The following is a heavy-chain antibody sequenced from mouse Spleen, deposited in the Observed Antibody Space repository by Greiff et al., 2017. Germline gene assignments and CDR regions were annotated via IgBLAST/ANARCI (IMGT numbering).Heavy chain of an antibody. J-gene: IGHJ3*01. CDR1: GYAFSSSW. CDR2: IYPGDGDT. V-gene: IGHV1-82*01. CDR3: TRGDYGSY. Sequence: QVQLQQSGPELVKPGASVKISCKASGYAFSSSWMNWVKQRPGQGLEWIGRIYPGDGDTNYNGKFKGKATLTADKSSSTAYMQLSSLTSVDSAVYYCTRGDYGSYWGQGTLVTVSA. D-gene: IGHD2-4*01.